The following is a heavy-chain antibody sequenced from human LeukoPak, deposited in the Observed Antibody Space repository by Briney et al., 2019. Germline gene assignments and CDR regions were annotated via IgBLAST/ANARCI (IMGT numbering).Heavy chain of an antibody. D-gene: IGHD5-18*01. CDR3: ARDRYSGYSYGRDAFDI. V-gene: IGHV7-4-1*02. CDR1: GYTFTSYY. Sequence: ASVKVSCKASGYTFTSYYMHWVRQAPGQGLEWMGWINTNTGNPTYAQGFTGRFVFSLDTSVSTAYLQISSLKAEDTAVYYCARDRYSGYSYGRDAFDIWGQGTMVTVSS. J-gene: IGHJ3*02. CDR2: INTNTGNP.